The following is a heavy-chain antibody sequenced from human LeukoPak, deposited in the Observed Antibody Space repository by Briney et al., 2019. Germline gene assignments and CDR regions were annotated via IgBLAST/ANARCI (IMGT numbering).Heavy chain of an antibody. CDR1: GFTFSSYA. CDR3: AKKGSAGQQLVGGAYFDY. Sequence: GGSLKLSCAASGFTFSSYAMSWVRQAPGKGLEWVSAISGSGGSTYYADSVKGRFTISRDNSKNTLYLQMNSLRAEDTAVYYCAKKGSAGQQLVGGAYFDYWGQGTLVTVSS. D-gene: IGHD6-13*01. J-gene: IGHJ4*02. V-gene: IGHV3-23*01. CDR2: ISGSGGST.